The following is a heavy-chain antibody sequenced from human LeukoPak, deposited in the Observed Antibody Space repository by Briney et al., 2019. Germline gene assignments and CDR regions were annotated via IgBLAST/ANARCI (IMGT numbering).Heavy chain of an antibody. CDR3: AKDTTVVTPRALDY. D-gene: IGHD4-23*01. V-gene: IGHV3-23*01. CDR2: ISGSGGTT. CDR1: GFTFSNFA. Sequence: PGGSLRLSCAASGFTFSNFAMSWVRQAPGKGLECVSAISGSGGTTYYADSVKGRFTISRDNSKTTLYLQMNSLRAEDTAVYYGAKDTTVVTPRALDYWGQGSLVTVSS. J-gene: IGHJ4*02.